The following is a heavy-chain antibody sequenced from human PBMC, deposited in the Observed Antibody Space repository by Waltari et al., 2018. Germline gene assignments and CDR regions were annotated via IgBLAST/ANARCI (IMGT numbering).Heavy chain of an antibody. J-gene: IGHJ4*02. CDR3: ARTAYDHLTGYPTLDH. V-gene: IGHV4-39*07. CDR1: GAYFASSSHH. CDR2: IYYSGST. D-gene: IGHD3-9*01. Sequence: QVQLQESGPGLVKPSETLSLTCSVSGAYFASSSHHCGWVRQPPGKGLEWIGSIYYSGSTYYNPSLKSRVNMSVDTANYQFSLKVTSVTAADTAIYYCARTAYDHLTGYPTLDHWGQGILVTVSS.